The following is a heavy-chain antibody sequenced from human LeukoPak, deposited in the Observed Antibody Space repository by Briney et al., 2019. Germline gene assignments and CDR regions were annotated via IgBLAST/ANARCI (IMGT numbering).Heavy chain of an antibody. Sequence: SETLSFTCTVSGCSISSISYYWRWIRQPPGKGLGLIASIYYSGCTYYYPSLKSLATISVDTTKNQFSLKLRSVTASDTAVYYCARHEIAAPFDPWGQGTLVTVSS. V-gene: IGHV4-39*01. CDR1: GCSISSISYY. CDR2: IYYSGCT. D-gene: IGHD2-15*01. CDR3: ARHEIAAPFDP. J-gene: IGHJ5*02.